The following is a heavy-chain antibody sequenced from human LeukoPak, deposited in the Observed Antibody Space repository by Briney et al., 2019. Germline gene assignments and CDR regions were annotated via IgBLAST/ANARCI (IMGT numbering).Heavy chain of an antibody. Sequence: GGSLRLSCAASGFTVSSNYMSWVRQAPGKGLEWVSVIYSGGSTYYADSVKGRFTISRHNSKNTLYLQMNSLRAEDTAVYYCARDKTSGPTYSSSWYNYWGQGTLVTVSS. CDR1: GFTVSSNY. V-gene: IGHV3-53*04. J-gene: IGHJ4*02. CDR3: ARDKTSGPTYSSSWYNY. CDR2: IYSGGST. D-gene: IGHD6-13*01.